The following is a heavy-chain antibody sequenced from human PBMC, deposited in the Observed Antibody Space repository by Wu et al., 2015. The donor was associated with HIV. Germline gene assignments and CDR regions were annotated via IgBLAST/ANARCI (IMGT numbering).Heavy chain of an antibody. CDR1: GYTFIDYY. CDR3: ARLQSLHGLYSNADF. D-gene: IGHD3/OR15-3a*01. CDR2: INPNRGGT. J-gene: IGHJ4*02. Sequence: QVQLLQSAAEVKKPGASVMVSCKASGYTFIDYYIYWVRQAPGXGLEWLGWINPNRGGTKYAQKFQGRVTMTRDTAVSTAYLDLSSLTSDDTAVYYCARLQSLHGLYSNADFWGQGTLVTVSS. V-gene: IGHV1-2*02.